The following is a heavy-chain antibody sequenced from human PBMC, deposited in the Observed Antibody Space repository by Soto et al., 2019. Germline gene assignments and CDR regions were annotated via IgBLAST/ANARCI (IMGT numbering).Heavy chain of an antibody. J-gene: IGHJ4*02. Sequence: QVQLEQSGAEVKKPGASVKVSCKTSGYTFTSYGVSWVRQAPGQGLEWMAWIIGSSGSTYYAQNLQGRVTVTNDTSTHTASMELRSLRSGDSAIYYCARGNYFGSGTFDYWGQGTLVTVSS. CDR3: ARGNYFGSGTFDY. CDR2: IIGSSGST. CDR1: GYTFTSYG. D-gene: IGHD3-10*01. V-gene: IGHV1-18*01.